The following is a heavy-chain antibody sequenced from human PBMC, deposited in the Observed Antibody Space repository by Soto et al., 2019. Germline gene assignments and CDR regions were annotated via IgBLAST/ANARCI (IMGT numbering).Heavy chain of an antibody. CDR1: GVSIRTGHY. CDR2: IYFGGAV. Sequence: QLQLQASGPGLVTPSETLSLTCAVSGVSIRTGHYWGWIRQPPGKGLEWIGSIYFGGAVYYNPSLKSRATISMDTSKNQISLQLTSVTAADTALYYCVRHDMGSNYGWANFQHWGQGTRVTVAS. V-gene: IGHV4-39*01. J-gene: IGHJ1*01. CDR3: VRHDMGSNYGWANFQH. D-gene: IGHD6-19*01.